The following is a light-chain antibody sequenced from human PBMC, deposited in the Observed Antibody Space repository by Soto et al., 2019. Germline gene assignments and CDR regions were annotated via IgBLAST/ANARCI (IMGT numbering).Light chain of an antibody. V-gene: IGKV1-27*01. CDR3: QKYNSAPLI. Sequence: DIQMTQSPSSLSASVGDRVTITCRASQGISNYLPWYQQKTGKVPKLLIYATSTLQSGVPSRFSGSGSGTHFTLTIGSLQPEDVATYYCQKYNSAPLIFRGGTKVQIK. CDR1: QGISNY. J-gene: IGKJ4*01. CDR2: ATS.